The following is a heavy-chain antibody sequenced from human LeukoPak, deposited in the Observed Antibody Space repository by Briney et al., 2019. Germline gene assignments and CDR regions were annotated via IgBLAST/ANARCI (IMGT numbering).Heavy chain of an antibody. CDR3: ESRGGSGSYDFDN. J-gene: IGHJ4*02. CDR2: ISYDGSNK. D-gene: IGHD3-10*01. Sequence: PGGSLRLSCAASGFTFSSYGMHWVRQAPGKGLEWVAVISYDGSNKYYADSVKGRFTISRDNSKNTLYLQMNSLRADDTAVYYCESRGGSGSYDFDNWGQGTLVTVSS. V-gene: IGHV3-30*03. CDR1: GFTFSSYG.